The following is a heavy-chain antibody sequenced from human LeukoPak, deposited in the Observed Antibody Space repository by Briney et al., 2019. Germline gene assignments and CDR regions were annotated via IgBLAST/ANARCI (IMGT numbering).Heavy chain of an antibody. V-gene: IGHV3-30*04. Sequence: TGGSLRLSCAASGFTFISCVMHWVRQTPGKGLEWVAAISNDGSNTYYAGSVKGRFTISRDNAKNSLDLQMNSLRAEDTAVYYCARTVCSGGSCPHDYWGQGTLVTVSS. CDR2: ISNDGSNT. D-gene: IGHD2-15*01. CDR3: ARTVCSGGSCPHDY. J-gene: IGHJ4*02. CDR1: GFTFISCV.